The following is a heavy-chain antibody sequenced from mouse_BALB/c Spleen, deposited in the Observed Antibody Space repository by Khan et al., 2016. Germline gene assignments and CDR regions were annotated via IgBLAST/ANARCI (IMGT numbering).Heavy chain of an antibody. Sequence: EVQLQESGPSLVKPSQTLSLTCSVTGDSFTSGYWSWIRKFPGIKLDYMGYISYSGRTYYNPSLKSRISITRDTSKNQYYLQLNPVTTEDTATYYCARQTYGNYESGYFNDGGQGTTLPVSS. J-gene: IGHJ2*01. CDR3: ARQTYGNYESGYFND. CDR2: ISYSGRT. V-gene: IGHV3-8*02. D-gene: IGHD2-10*02. CDR1: GDSFTSGY.